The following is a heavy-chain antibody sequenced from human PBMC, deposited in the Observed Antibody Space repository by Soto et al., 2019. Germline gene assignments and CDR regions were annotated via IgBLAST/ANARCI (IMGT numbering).Heavy chain of an antibody. CDR1: GFTFSSYA. CDR3: AKDRITMVRGGLRINWFDP. Sequence: GGSLRLSCAASGFTFSSYAMSWVRQAPGKGLEWVSAISGSGGSTYYADSVKGRFTISRDNSKNTLYLQMNSLRAEDTAVYYCAKDRITMVRGGLRINWFDPWGQGTLVTVSS. J-gene: IGHJ5*02. V-gene: IGHV3-23*01. CDR2: ISGSGGST. D-gene: IGHD3-10*01.